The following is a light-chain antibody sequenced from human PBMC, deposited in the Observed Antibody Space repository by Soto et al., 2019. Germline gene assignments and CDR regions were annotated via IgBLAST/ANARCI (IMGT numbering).Light chain of an antibody. V-gene: IGKV3-15*01. Sequence: EFVLTQSPGTLSLSPGERATLSCRASQTVRNNYLAWYQQKPGQAPRLLFYGASTRATGVPARFSGSGSGTEFTLTISSLQSEDFAVYFCQQYYHWWTFGQGTKVDIK. J-gene: IGKJ1*01. CDR2: GAS. CDR3: QQYYHWWT. CDR1: QTVRNN.